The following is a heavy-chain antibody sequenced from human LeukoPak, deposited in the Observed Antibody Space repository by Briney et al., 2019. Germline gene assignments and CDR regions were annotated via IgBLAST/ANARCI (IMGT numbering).Heavy chain of an antibody. Sequence: ASVKVSCKASGYTFTGYYMHWVRQAPGQGLEWMGWINPNSGGTNYAQKFQGRVTMTRDTSISSAYMELSRLRFDDTAVYYCARGSRIAARRDFDYWGQGTLVTVSS. CDR3: ARGSRIAARRDFDY. D-gene: IGHD6-6*01. J-gene: IGHJ4*02. CDR2: INPNSGGT. CDR1: GYTFTGYY. V-gene: IGHV1-2*02.